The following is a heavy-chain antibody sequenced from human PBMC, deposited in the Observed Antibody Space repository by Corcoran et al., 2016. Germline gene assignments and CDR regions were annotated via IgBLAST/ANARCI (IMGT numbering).Heavy chain of an antibody. J-gene: IGHJ5*02. CDR1: GYTFTSYD. D-gene: IGHD3-3*01. Sequence: QVQLVQSGAEVKKPGASVKVSCKASGYTFTSYDINWVRQATGQGLEWMGWMNPNSGNTGYARKFQGRVTMTRNTSISTAYMELSSLRSEDTAVYYCAGGRRHYDFWSGYYTGMDNWFDPWGQGTLVTVSS. V-gene: IGHV1-8*01. CDR2: MNPNSGNT. CDR3: AGGRRHYDFWSGYYTGMDNWFDP.